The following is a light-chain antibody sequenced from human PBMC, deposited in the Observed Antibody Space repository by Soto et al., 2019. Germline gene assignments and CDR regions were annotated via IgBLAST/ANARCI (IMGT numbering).Light chain of an antibody. V-gene: IGLV8-61*01. Sequence: QTVVTQEPSFSVSPGGTVTLTCALSSGSVSTSYYPSWYQQTPGQAPRTLIYTTNTRSSGVPDRFSGSILGNKAALTITGAQADDESDYYCAVYMGRGISVFGGGTKLTVL. CDR1: SGSVSTSYY. CDR3: AVYMGRGISV. CDR2: TTN. J-gene: IGLJ3*02.